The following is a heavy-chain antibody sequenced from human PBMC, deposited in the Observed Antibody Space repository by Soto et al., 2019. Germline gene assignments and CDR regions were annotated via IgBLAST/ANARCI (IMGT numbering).Heavy chain of an antibody. CDR2: ISAYNGNT. CDR3: ARDAPTSSWSWNFDY. CDR1: GYTFTSYG. V-gene: IGHV1-18*01. D-gene: IGHD6-13*01. J-gene: IGHJ4*02. Sequence: ASVKVSCKASGYTFTSYGISWVRQAPGQGLEWMGWISAYNGNTKYAQKLQGRVTMTTDTSTSTAYMELRSLRSDDTAVYYCARDAPTSSWSWNFDYWGQGTLVTVSS.